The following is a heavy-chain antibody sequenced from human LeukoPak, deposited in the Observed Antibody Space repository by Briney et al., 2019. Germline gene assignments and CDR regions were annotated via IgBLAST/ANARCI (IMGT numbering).Heavy chain of an antibody. Sequence: GGSLRLSCAASGFTFSDYAMSWVRQAPGKGLERVSAISGSGGSTYYADSVKGRFTISRDNAKNSLYLQMNSLRAEDTAVYYCARVGSGWTLDYWGQGTLVTVSS. D-gene: IGHD6-19*01. V-gene: IGHV3-23*01. J-gene: IGHJ4*02. CDR1: GFTFSDYA. CDR2: ISGSGGST. CDR3: ARVGSGWTLDY.